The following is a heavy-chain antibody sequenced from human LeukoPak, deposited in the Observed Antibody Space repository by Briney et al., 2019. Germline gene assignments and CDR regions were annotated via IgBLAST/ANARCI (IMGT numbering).Heavy chain of an antibody. CDR1: GGSISSGSYF. CDR2: IYTSGST. CDR3: ARGGYYDSSGSRDAFDI. V-gene: IGHV4-61*02. D-gene: IGHD3-22*01. Sequence: SQTLSLTCTVSGGSISSGSYFWHWIRQPAGKGLEWIGRIYTSGSTDYNPSLKSRVTISLDTSKNQFSLKLSSVPAADTAVYYCARGGYYDSSGSRDAFDIWGQGTMVTVSS. J-gene: IGHJ3*02.